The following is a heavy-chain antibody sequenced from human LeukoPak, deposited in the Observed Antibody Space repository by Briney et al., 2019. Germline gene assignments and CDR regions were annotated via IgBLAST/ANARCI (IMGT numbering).Heavy chain of an antibody. CDR1: GGSISSYY. Sequence: SETLSLTCTVSGGSISSYYWSWIRQPPGKGLEWIGYIYYSGSTNYNPSLKSRVTISVDTSKNQFSLKLSSVTAADTAVYYCARAKLLRFDYWGQGTLVTVFS. D-gene: IGHD1-26*01. V-gene: IGHV4-59*01. CDR2: IYYSGST. CDR3: ARAKLLRFDY. J-gene: IGHJ4*02.